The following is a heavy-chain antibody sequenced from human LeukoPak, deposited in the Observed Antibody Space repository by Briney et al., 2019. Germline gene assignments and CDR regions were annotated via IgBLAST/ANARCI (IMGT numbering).Heavy chain of an antibody. CDR2: INAYIGNT. J-gene: IGHJ4*02. Sequence: ASVKVSCKASGYTFTSHGFSWVRQAPGQGLEGMGWINAYIGNTNYAQKLQGRVTMTTDTSTSTAYMELRSLRSDDTAVYYCARDDYYDSTSYYKFWGQGTQVTVSS. V-gene: IGHV1-18*01. CDR3: ARDDYYDSTSYYKF. CDR1: GYTFTSHG. D-gene: IGHD3-22*01.